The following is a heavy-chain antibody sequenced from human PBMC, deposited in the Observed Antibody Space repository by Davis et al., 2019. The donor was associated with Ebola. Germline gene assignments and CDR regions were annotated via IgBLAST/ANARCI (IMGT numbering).Heavy chain of an antibody. CDR1: GYTFTGYY. Sequence: AASVKVSCKASGYTFTGYYMHWVRQAPGQGLEWMGWINPNSGGTNYAQKFQGWVTMTRDTSISTAYMELSRLRSDDTAVYYCARAQGEGQLGGDYWGQGTLVTVSS. V-gene: IGHV1-2*04. D-gene: IGHD6-13*01. J-gene: IGHJ4*02. CDR3: ARAQGEGQLGGDY. CDR2: INPNSGGT.